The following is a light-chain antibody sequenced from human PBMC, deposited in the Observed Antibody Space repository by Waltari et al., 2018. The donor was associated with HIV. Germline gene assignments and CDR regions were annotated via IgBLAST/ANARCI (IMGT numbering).Light chain of an antibody. J-gene: IGKJ5*01. CDR2: LGS. Sequence: IVMTQSPLSLPVTPGEPASISCRSSQSLLHSNGYNYSDWYLQKPGQSPQVLMYLGSSRASGVPDRFSGSGSGTDFTLKISRVEAEDVGLYYCMQALQTPITFGQGTRLEIK. CDR1: QSLLHSNGYNY. CDR3: MQALQTPIT. V-gene: IGKV2-28*01.